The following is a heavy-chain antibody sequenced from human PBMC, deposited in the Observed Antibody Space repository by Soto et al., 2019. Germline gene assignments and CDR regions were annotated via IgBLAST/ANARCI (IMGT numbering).Heavy chain of an antibody. Sequence: SETLSLTCTVSGFSISSSSYYWGWIRQPPGKGLEWIGSIYYSGSTYYNPSLKSRVTISVDTSKNQFSLKLSSVTAADTAVYYCATRHYYDFWSGYYTGLNWFDPWGQGTLVTVSS. CDR3: ATRHYYDFWSGYYTGLNWFDP. J-gene: IGHJ5*02. CDR2: IYYSGST. CDR1: GFSISSSSYY. V-gene: IGHV4-39*01. D-gene: IGHD3-3*01.